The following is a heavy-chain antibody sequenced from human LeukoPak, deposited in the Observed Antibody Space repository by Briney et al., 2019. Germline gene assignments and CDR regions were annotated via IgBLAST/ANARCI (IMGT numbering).Heavy chain of an antibody. J-gene: IGHJ5*02. V-gene: IGHV1-18*01. Sequence: ASVEVSCKASGYTFTSYGISWVRQAPGQGLEWMGWVTSYNGDTNYAQKFQGRVTMSADTSTSTAYMELRSLRFDDTAIYYCAKDWHILTGRNCFDPWGQGTLVTVSS. CDR2: VTSYNGDT. CDR1: GYTFTSYG. D-gene: IGHD3-9*01. CDR3: AKDWHILTGRNCFDP.